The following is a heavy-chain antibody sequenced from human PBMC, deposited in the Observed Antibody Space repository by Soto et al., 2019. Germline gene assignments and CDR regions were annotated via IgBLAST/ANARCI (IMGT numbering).Heavy chain of an antibody. J-gene: IGHJ4*02. CDR3: ERDYEDTIFGVVIIPAYYFDY. Sequence: GGSVKVTCNASGYTFTSYGIGWVRHAPGQGLELVGWISAYNGNTNYAQKLQGRFTMTTDTSTSTAYMEMRSLRSDDTAVYYCERDYEDTIFGVVIIPAYYFDYWGQGNLVTVS. CDR1: GYTFTSYG. D-gene: IGHD3-3*01. CDR2: ISAYNGNT. V-gene: IGHV1-18*01.